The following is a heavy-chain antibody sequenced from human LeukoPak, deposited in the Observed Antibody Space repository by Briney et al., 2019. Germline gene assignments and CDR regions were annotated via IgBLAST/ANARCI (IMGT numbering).Heavy chain of an antibody. Sequence: GGSLRLSCAASGFTFSSYGMHWVRQAPGKGLEWVAVISYDGSNKYYADSVKGRFTISRDNSKNTLYLQMNSLRAEDTAVYYCAKDQVLAARQRVDHYYYYMDVWGKGTTVTVSS. CDR2: ISYDGSNK. D-gene: IGHD6-6*01. CDR3: AKDQVLAARQRVDHYYYYMDV. CDR1: GFTFSSYG. V-gene: IGHV3-30*18. J-gene: IGHJ6*03.